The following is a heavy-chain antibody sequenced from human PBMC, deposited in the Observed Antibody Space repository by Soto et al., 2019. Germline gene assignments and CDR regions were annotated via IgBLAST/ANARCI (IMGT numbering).Heavy chain of an antibody. J-gene: IGHJ4*02. CDR1: GASITSSY. CDR3: ARGGNRYSNVASGVGGFDY. D-gene: IGHD5-12*01. CDR2: VYHTGAT. Sequence: SETLSLTCTVSGASITSSYWSWIRQSPGKGLEWIAYVYHTGATNYNSSLKSRVTISLDTSKSQFSLNLTSLSTADTAVYFCARGGNRYSNVASGVGGFDYWGQGSLVTVSS. V-gene: IGHV4-59*01.